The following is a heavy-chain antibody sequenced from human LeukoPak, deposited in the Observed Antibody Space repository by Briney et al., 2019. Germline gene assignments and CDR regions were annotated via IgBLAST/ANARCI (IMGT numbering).Heavy chain of an antibody. CDR2: ISPYNGNT. J-gene: IGHJ4*02. V-gene: IGHV1-18*01. Sequence: EASVKVSCKASGCTLTTYGMSWVRQASGQGPEWMGWISPYNGNTEYAQKFQGRITVTADTSTSTVNMELRSLRSDDTAVYYCARDTASNYYDSSGCHDYWGQGTLVTVSS. CDR3: ARDTASNYYDSSGCHDY. D-gene: IGHD3-22*01. CDR1: GCTLTTYG.